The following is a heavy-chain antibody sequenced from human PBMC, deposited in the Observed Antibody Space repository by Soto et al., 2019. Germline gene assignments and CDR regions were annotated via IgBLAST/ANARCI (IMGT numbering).Heavy chain of an antibody. D-gene: IGHD3-3*01. Sequence: SETLSLTCTVSGGSISSSSYYWGWIRQPPGKGLEWIGSIYYSGSTYYNPSLKSRVTISVDTSKNQFSLKLSSVTAADTAVYYCARRYDFWSGYHYYYYGMGVWGQGTTVTVSS. CDR2: IYYSGST. CDR1: GGSISSSSYY. CDR3: ARRYDFWSGYHYYYYGMGV. V-gene: IGHV4-39*01. J-gene: IGHJ6*02.